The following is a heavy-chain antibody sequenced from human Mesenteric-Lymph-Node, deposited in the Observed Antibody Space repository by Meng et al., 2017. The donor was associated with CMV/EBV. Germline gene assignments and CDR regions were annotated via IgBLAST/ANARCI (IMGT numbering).Heavy chain of an antibody. CDR1: GFIFDNHD. Sequence: GESLKISCAASGFIFDNHDMNWVRQAPGKGLEWVSTIKWNGGSTGYADSVKGRFTISRDNAKNSLYLQMNSLRAEDTALYHCARRGTTGYYFDYWGQGALVTAPQ. V-gene: IGHV3-20*01. CDR2: IKWNGGST. CDR3: ARRGTTGYYFDY. J-gene: IGHJ4*02. D-gene: IGHD3-9*01.